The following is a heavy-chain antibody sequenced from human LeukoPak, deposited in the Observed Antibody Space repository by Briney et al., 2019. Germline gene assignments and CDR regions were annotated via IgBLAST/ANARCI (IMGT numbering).Heavy chain of an antibody. CDR2: IYYDGSNI. V-gene: IGHV3-33*01. CDR3: ARDWKTNSFDY. J-gene: IGHJ4*02. CDR1: AFTFTTYG. Sequence: GGSLRLSCAASAFTFTTYGMHWVRQAPGKGLEWVAFIYYDGSNIYYADYVKGRFTISRDISKNTLYLQMDSLRAEDTAIYYCARDWKTNSFDYWGQGTLVTVSS. D-gene: IGHD1-1*01.